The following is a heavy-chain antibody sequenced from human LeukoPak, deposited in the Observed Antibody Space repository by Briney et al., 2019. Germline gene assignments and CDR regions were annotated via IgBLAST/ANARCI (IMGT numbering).Heavy chain of an antibody. Sequence: GGSLRLSCAASGSTLSNYAMSWVRQAPGKGLEWVSGISRSGGSTYYADSVKGRFTISRDNSKSTLYLQMNSLRAEDTAVYYCANDFPQEDYWGQGTLVTVSS. V-gene: IGHV3-23*01. CDR3: ANDFPQEDY. CDR2: ISRSGGST. CDR1: GSTLSNYA. J-gene: IGHJ4*02.